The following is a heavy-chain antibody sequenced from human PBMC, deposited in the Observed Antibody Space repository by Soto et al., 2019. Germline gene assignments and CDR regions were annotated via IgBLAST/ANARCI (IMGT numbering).Heavy chain of an antibody. Sequence: PSEILSLTCTVSGGSISSSSYYWGWIRQPPGKGLEWIGSIYYSGSTYYNPSLKSRVTISVDTSKNQFSLKLTSVTAADTALYYCARDKITGLFDYWGQGTLVTVSS. CDR3: ARDKITGLFDY. J-gene: IGHJ4*02. V-gene: IGHV4-39*02. D-gene: IGHD2-8*02. CDR2: IYYSGST. CDR1: GGSISSSSYY.